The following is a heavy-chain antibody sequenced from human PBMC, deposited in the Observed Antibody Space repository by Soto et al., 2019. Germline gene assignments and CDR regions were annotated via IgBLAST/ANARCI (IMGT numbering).Heavy chain of an antibody. CDR2: ISSSSSTI. CDR1: GFTFSSYS. Sequence: EVQLVESGGGLVQPGGSLRLSCAASGFTFSSYSMNWVRQAPGKGLEWVSYISSSSSTIYYADSVKGRFTISRDNAKNSRYLQMNSLRAEDTAVYYCASLPYSDYYYGMAVWGQGTTVTVSS. V-gene: IGHV3-48*01. J-gene: IGHJ6*02. D-gene: IGHD4-4*01. CDR3: ASLPYSDYYYGMAV.